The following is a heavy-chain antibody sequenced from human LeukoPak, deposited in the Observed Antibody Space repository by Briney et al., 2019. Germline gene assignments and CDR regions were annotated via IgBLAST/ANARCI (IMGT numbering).Heavy chain of an antibody. CDR1: GGSISSYY. J-gene: IGHJ3*02. Sequence: PSETLSLTCTVSGGSISSYYWSWIRQPPGKGLEWIGYIYYSGSTNYSPSLKSRVTISVDTSKNQFSLKLSSVTAADTAVYYCARETPTYYYDSSGYSPGAFDIWGQGTMVTVSS. V-gene: IGHV4-59*01. D-gene: IGHD3-22*01. CDR2: IYYSGST. CDR3: ARETPTYYYDSSGYSPGAFDI.